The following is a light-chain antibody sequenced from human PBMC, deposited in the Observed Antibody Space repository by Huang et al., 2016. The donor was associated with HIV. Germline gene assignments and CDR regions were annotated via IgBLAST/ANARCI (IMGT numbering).Light chain of an antibody. CDR2: DAS. CDR3: QQYDNLPLT. Sequence: DIQLTQSPSSLSASVGDRVTITCQASQDITNYLNWYQQKPGKAPKLLIYDASNLETGGPSRFSGSGSGTDFTFTISSLQPEDMATYYCQQYDNLPLTFGGGTKVEIK. J-gene: IGKJ4*01. V-gene: IGKV1-33*01. CDR1: QDITNY.